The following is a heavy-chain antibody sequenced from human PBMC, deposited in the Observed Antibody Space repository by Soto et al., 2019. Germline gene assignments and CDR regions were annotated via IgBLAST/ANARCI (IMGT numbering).Heavy chain of an antibody. CDR1: GVSIHNSHSF. Sequence: NPSETLSLTCTVSGVSIHNSHSFWGWIRRPPGKGLEFIGTVYYSGGAHYNSSLKSRVTISVDTANNQVSLRMRSLTAADTAVYYCGRVVEGATRHTDLDSWGQGTLVTVSS. CDR3: GRVVEGATRHTDLDS. D-gene: IGHD2-21*01. J-gene: IGHJ5*01. CDR2: VYYSGGA. V-gene: IGHV4-39*01.